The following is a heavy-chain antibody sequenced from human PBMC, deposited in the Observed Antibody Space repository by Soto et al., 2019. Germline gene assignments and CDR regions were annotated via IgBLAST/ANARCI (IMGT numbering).Heavy chain of an antibody. V-gene: IGHV6-1*01. CDR1: GDSVSNSGAA. D-gene: IGHD3-16*01. J-gene: IGHJ4*02. Sequence: PSQTLSLTCAISGDSVSNSGAAWEWIRQSPTRGLEWLGRTFYRSKWYNEYTVSVKSRLTINADTSKNQFSLQLSSVTPEDTAVYYCARMAYSTFGLWGQGTLVTVSS. CDR3: ARMAYSTFGL. CDR2: TFYRSKWYN.